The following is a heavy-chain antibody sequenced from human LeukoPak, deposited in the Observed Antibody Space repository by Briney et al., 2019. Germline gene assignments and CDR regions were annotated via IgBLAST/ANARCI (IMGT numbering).Heavy chain of an antibody. CDR1: GGSFSGYY. D-gene: IGHD2-15*01. CDR3: ARVYVVVANVLLDY. J-gene: IGHJ4*02. V-gene: IGHV4-34*01. CDR2: VNHSGST. Sequence: PSETLSLTCAVYGGSFSGYYWSWIRQPPGKGLEWIGEVNHSGSTNYNPSLKSRVTISVDTSKNQFSLKLSSVTAADTAVYYCARVYVVVANVLLDYWGQGTLVTVSS.